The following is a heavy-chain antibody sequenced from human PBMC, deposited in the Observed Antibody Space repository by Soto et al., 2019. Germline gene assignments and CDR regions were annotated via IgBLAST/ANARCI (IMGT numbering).Heavy chain of an antibody. CDR1: GGTFSSFA. D-gene: IGHD3-10*01. CDR2: VIPLFGPP. J-gene: IGHJ4*02. Sequence: VQVVQSGAEVKKPGSSVKVSCKASGGTFSSFAFTWVRQAPGQGLEWMGGVIPLFGPPTYSQNFQGRVTITAVASTGTVYMELSSLTSDDTALYFCATDLVGSACPYYFAWWGQGTLVTVSS. CDR3: ATDLVGSACPYYFAW. V-gene: IGHV1-69*12.